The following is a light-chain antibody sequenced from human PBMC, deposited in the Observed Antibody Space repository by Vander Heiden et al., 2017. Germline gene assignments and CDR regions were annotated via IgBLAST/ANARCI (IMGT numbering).Light chain of an antibody. J-gene: IGLJ2*01. Sequence: QPALPRPASVSGPPGQSITISCTGTSSDVGTYNYVSWYQQSPGRAPKLIIYEVDKRPSGVSNRFSASKSGNTASLTISGLRTEDEADYYCCSFASYSSMIFGGGTRLTVL. CDR2: EVD. V-gene: IGLV2-23*02. CDR1: SSDVGTYNY. CDR3: CSFASYSSMI.